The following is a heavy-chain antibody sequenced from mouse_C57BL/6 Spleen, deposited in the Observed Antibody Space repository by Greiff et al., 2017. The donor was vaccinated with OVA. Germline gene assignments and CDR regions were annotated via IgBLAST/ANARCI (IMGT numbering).Heavy chain of an antibody. Sequence: LVEPGASVKMSCKASGYTFTDYNMHWVKQSHGKSLEWIGYINPNNGGTSYNQKFKGKATLTVNKSSSTAYMELRSLTSEDSAVYYCARWVDYYGSSPWGQGTTLTVSS. CDR2: INPNNGGT. V-gene: IGHV1-22*01. J-gene: IGHJ2*01. D-gene: IGHD1-1*01. CDR3: ARWVDYYGSSP. CDR1: GYTFTDYN.